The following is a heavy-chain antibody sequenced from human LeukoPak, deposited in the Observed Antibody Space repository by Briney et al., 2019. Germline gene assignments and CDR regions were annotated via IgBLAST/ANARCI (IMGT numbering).Heavy chain of an antibody. V-gene: IGHV4-39*01. CDR3: ARRGAGRNWFDP. Sequence: PSETLSLTCTVSGGSISSSSYYWGWIRQLPGKGLEWFASINYSGSTYYSPSFKGRVTISVDTSKNQFSLKLNSVTAADTAVYYCARRGAGRNWFDPWGQGILVTVSS. D-gene: IGHD1-26*01. J-gene: IGHJ5*02. CDR1: GGSISSSSYY. CDR2: INYSGST.